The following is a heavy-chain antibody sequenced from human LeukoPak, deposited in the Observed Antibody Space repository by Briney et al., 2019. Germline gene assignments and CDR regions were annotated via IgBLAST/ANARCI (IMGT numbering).Heavy chain of an antibody. J-gene: IGHJ4*02. V-gene: IGHV1-2*06. Sequence: ASVKVSCKASGYTFTGYYMQWVRQAPGQGLEWMGRINPNSGGTNYAQKFQGRVTMTRDTSISSAYMELSRLRSDDTAVYYCATGGDYYASGSYLYWGQGTLVTVSS. CDR3: ATGGDYYASGSYLY. D-gene: IGHD3-10*01. CDR2: INPNSGGT. CDR1: GYTFTGYY.